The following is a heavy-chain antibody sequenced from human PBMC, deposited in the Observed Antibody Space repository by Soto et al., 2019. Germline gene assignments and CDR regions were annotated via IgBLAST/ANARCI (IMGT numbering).Heavy chain of an antibody. CDR2: ISYDGSNK. J-gene: IGHJ6*02. CDR3: ARDEGMVVVVAAKSRENHKKYYYYGMDV. D-gene: IGHD2-15*01. Sequence: GGSLRLSCAASGFTFSSYAMHWVRQAPGKGLEWVAVISYDGSNKYYADSVKGRFTISRDNSKNTLYLQMNSLRAEDTAVYYCARDEGMVVVVAAKSRENHKKYYYYGMDVWGQGTTVTVSS. V-gene: IGHV3-30-3*01. CDR1: GFTFSSYA.